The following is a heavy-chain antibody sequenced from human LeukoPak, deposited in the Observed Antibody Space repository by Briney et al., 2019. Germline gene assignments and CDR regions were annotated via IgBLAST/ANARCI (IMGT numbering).Heavy chain of an antibody. CDR2: ISSSSSTI. V-gene: IGHV3-48*02. CDR1: GFTFSDHY. J-gene: IGHJ6*02. Sequence: GGSLRLSCAASGFTFSDHYMDWGRQAPGKGLEWVSYISSSSSTIYYADSVKGRFTISRDNAKNSLYLQMNSLRDEDTAVYYCARERYCSSTSCYYYYYYYGMDVWGQGTTVTVSS. CDR3: ARERYCSSTSCYYYYYYYGMDV. D-gene: IGHD2-2*01.